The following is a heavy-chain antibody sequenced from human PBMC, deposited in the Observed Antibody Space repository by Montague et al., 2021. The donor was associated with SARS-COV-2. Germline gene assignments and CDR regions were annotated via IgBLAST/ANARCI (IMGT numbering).Heavy chain of an antibody. CDR3: ARLGDGVVPSPILGFWPYYSYFFIEX. V-gene: IGHV4-34*01. CDR2: LGPGGNS. Sequence: SETLSLTCAVHTGSFSTYFWNRISQHSGKPVAWFGKLGPGGNSNHNKSSKRRVTNLADTSKNQFSLKLTSVAAADTAVYYCARLGDGVVPSPILGFWPYYSYFFIEXRGQATTVTVPS. D-gene: IGHD3-10*01. J-gene: IGHJ6*03. CDR1: TGSFSTYF.